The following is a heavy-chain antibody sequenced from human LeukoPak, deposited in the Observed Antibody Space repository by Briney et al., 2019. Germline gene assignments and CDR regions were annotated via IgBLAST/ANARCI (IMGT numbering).Heavy chain of an antibody. D-gene: IGHD6-13*01. Sequence: ASVKVSCKASGYTFTSYAMHWVRQAPGQRLEWMGWINAGNGNTKYSQEFQGRVTITRDTPASTAYMELSSLRSEDMAVYYCARDRSRYSSSWFAPFDYWGQGTLLTVSS. CDR2: INAGNGNT. CDR3: ARDRSRYSSSWFAPFDY. CDR1: GYTFTSYA. J-gene: IGHJ4*02. V-gene: IGHV1-3*03.